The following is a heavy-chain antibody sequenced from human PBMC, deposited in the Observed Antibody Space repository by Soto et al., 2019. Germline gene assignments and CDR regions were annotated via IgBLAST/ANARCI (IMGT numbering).Heavy chain of an antibody. CDR2: IIPIFGTA. CDR1: GGTFSSYA. Sequence: ASVKVSCKASGGTFSSYAISWVRQAPGQGFEWMGGIIPIFGTANYAQKFQGRVTITADESTSTAYMELSSLRSEDTAVYYCARVSLDAFDIWGQGTMVTVSS. CDR3: ARVSLDAFDI. V-gene: IGHV1-69*13. J-gene: IGHJ3*02.